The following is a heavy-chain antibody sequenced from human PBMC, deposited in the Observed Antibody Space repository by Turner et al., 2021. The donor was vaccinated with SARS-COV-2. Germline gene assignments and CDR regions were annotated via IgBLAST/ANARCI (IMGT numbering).Heavy chain of an antibody. Sequence: QLQLQDSGTGLVTPSDTLSLTCTVSGGPSSSSSYYWGWIRKPPGKGLEWIGSSDYSGSTYYNPSLKSRVTISVDTSKNQFSLKLSSVTAADTAVYYCAGEVVVLTTTHYGMDVWGQGTTVTVSS. CDR3: AGEVVVLTTTHYGMDV. CDR2: SDYSGST. CDR1: GGPSSSSSYY. J-gene: IGHJ6*02. D-gene: IGHD1-26*01. V-gene: IGHV4-39*01.